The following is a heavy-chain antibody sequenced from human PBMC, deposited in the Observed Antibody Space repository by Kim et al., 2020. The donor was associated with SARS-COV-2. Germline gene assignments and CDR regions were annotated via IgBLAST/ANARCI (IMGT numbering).Heavy chain of an antibody. V-gene: IGHV3-23*01. Sequence: GGSLRLSCAASGFTFNTFAMSWVRQSPGKGLEWVSTISRSGNSTYYADSVKGRFTISRDNSKNTLYLQMNSLRAEDMAVYFCAKVRPARGPFDSWGPGTRVTVAS. CDR3: AKVRPARGPFDS. CDR2: ISRSGNST. CDR1: GFTFNTFA. D-gene: IGHD2-2*01. J-gene: IGHJ4*02.